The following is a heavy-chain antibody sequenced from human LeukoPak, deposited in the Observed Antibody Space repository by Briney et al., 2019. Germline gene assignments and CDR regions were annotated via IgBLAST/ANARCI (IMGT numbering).Heavy chain of an antibody. CDR1: GGSISSYF. D-gene: IGHD5-24*01. Sequence: PSETLSLTCTVSGGSISSYFWGWIRQPPGKGLEWVGNIHHIGSTYYNPSLKSRVTMSVDTSKNQVSLKLTSVTAADTAVYYCARDGGDPYNAADCWGQGTLVTVSS. V-gene: IGHV4-59*01. CDR3: ARDGGDPYNAADC. J-gene: IGHJ4*02. CDR2: IHHIGST.